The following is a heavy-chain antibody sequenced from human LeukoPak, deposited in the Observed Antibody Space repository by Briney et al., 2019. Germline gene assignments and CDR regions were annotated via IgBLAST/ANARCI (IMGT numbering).Heavy chain of an antibody. CDR3: ARDSMLSNY. D-gene: IGHD3-10*02. CDR1: GFTFSSYW. CDR2: IKYDGSET. J-gene: IGHJ4*02. V-gene: IGHV3-7*04. Sequence: PGGSLRLSCAASGFTFSSYWMTWVRQAPGKGLEWVATIKYDGSETYYVDSVRGRFSISRDNAKNSLYLQMNSLSAEDTAVYYCARDSMLSNYWGQGTLVTVSS.